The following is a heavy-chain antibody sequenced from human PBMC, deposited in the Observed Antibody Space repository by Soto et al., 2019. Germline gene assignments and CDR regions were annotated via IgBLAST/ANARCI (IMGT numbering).Heavy chain of an antibody. D-gene: IGHD1-26*01. J-gene: IGHJ4*02. V-gene: IGHV1-8*01. Sequence: ASVKVSCKASGYSFTSLDINWVRQTAGQGLEWMGWMQPSTGRTGYAQKFQGRVTMTRDTXINTAYMELTTLTSDDTAFYYCARGVSAGVDYWGQGTLVTVPS. CDR1: GYSFTSLD. CDR3: ARGVSAGVDY. CDR2: MQPSTGRT.